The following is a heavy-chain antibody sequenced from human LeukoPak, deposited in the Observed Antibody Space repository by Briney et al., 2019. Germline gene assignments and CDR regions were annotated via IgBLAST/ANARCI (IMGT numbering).Heavy chain of an antibody. CDR1: GFTFSSYS. V-gene: IGHV3-48*01. CDR2: ISSSSTI. CDR3: AELGITMIGGV. D-gene: IGHD3-10*02. J-gene: IGHJ6*04. Sequence: GGSLRLSCAASGFTFSSYSMNWVRQAPGKGLEWVSYISSSSTIYYADSVKGRFTISRDNAKNSLYLQMNSLRAEDTAVYYCAELGITMIGGVWGKGTTVTISS.